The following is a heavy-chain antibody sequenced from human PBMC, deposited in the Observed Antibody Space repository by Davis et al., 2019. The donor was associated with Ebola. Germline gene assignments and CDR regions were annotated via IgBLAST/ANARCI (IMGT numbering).Heavy chain of an antibody. J-gene: IGHJ4*02. V-gene: IGHV1-69*13. CDR1: GGIFNNYV. D-gene: IGHD6-25*01. Sequence: SVKVSCKTSGGIFNNYVIRWVRQAPGQGLEWMGGIIPLFGTTNYAQVFQGRVTITADASSTTVYMDLSSLTSDDTAIYYCARGGIMLAANSFFNSWGQGTLVTVSS. CDR3: ARGGIMLAANSFFNS. CDR2: IIPLFGTT.